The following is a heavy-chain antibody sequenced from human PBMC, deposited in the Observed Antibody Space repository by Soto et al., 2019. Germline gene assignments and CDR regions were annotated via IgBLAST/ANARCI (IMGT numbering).Heavy chain of an antibody. Sequence: LRLSCAASGFKFCDHYMTWIRQAPGKGLEWVSKISGDGTTQYYADSVKGRFNVSRDNTKNSLHLQMNRLRAEDTALYYCAGDPFYYASGFWGQRTLVTVSS. CDR2: ISGDGTTQ. CDR3: AGDPFYYASGF. V-gene: IGHV3-11*01. D-gene: IGHD3-10*01. J-gene: IGHJ4*02. CDR1: GFKFCDHY.